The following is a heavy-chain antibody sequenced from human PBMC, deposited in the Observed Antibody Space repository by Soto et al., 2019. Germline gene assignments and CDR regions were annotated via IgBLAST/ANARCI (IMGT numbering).Heavy chain of an antibody. Sequence: ESGGGVVQPGRSLRLSCAASGFTFSSYGMHWVRQAPGKGLEWVAVIWYDGSNKYYADSVKGRFTISRDNSKNTLYLQMNSLRAEDTAVYYCASQNPPRAFDIWGQGTMVTVSS. J-gene: IGHJ3*02. CDR2: IWYDGSNK. CDR3: ASQNPPRAFDI. CDR1: GFTFSSYG. V-gene: IGHV3-33*01.